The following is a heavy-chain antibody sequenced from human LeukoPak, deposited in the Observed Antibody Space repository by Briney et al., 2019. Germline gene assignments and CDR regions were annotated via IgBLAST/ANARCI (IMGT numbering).Heavy chain of an antibody. V-gene: IGHV1-18*01. CDR2: ISAYNGNT. Sequence: ASVKVSCKTSGYSFKSHHVHWVRQAPGQGLECMGWISAYNGNTNYAQNLQCRVTMTTDTYTSNVYMELRSLRSDDTAVYCCARDHSSGWYSPLDYWGQGTLVTVSS. J-gene: IGHJ4*02. CDR3: ARDHSSGWYSPLDY. CDR1: GYSFKSHH. D-gene: IGHD6-19*01.